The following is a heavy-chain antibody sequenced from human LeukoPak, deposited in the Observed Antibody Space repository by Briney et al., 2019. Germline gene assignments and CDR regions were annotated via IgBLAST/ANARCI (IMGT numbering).Heavy chain of an antibody. V-gene: IGHV4-61*08. J-gene: IGHJ4*02. D-gene: IGHD6-19*01. CDR2: IYYSGST. CDR3: ARVIAVAGRYFDY. Sequence: SETLSLTCTVSGGSISSGGYYWSWIRQHPGKGLEWIGYIYYSGSTNYNPSLKSRVTISVDTSKNQFSLKLSPVTAADTAVYYCARVIAVAGRYFDYWGQGTLVTVSS. CDR1: GGSISSGGYY.